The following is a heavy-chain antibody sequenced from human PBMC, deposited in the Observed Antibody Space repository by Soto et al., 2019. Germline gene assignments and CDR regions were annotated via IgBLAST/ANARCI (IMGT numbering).Heavy chain of an antibody. CDR3: AKGGHIDF. CDR2: ISESGGST. D-gene: IGHD3-16*01. V-gene: IGHV3-23*01. CDR1: GFSFSDYA. J-gene: IGHJ4*02. Sequence: PGGSLRLSCAASGFSFSDYAMSWVRQAPGKGLEWVSVISESGGSTHYADSVRGRFTVSRDNSKNSLSLRMNSLRDEDTAVYFCAKGGHIDFCGQGTLVTVSS.